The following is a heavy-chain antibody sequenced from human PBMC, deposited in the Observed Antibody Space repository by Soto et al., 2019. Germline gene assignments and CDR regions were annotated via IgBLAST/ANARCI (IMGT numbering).Heavy chain of an antibody. D-gene: IGHD1-20*01. J-gene: IGHJ4*02. V-gene: IGHV2-5*02. CDR1: GFSLGTSGVG. Sequence: QITLKESGPTLVKPTQTLTLTCTFSGFSLGTSGVGVGWIRQPPGKALESLALIYWDNDRRYNPSLKSRLAITKDTSKNQVVLTMTNVDPVDTATYNCAHRRGGYNWDDGDFDYWGPGTLVTVSS. CDR2: IYWDNDR. CDR3: AHRRGGYNWDDGDFDY.